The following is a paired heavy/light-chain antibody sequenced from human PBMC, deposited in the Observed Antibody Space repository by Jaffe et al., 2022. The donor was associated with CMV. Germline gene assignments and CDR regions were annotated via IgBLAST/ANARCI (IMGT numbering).Light chain of an antibody. Sequence: AIRITQSPSSLSASTGDRVTITCRASQGISSYLAWYQQKPGKAPKLLIYAASTLQSGVPSRFSGSGSGTDFTLTISCLQSEDFATYYCQQYYSYPLTFGQGTKVEIK. V-gene: IGKV1-8*01. J-gene: IGKJ1*01. CDR1: QGISSY. CDR3: QQYYSYPLT. CDR2: AAS.
Heavy chain of an antibody. CDR3: ARQAESAVTAQYYYYYYMDV. D-gene: IGHD5-18*01. CDR1: GGSISSYY. J-gene: IGHJ6*03. CDR2: IYYSGST. V-gene: IGHV4-59*08. Sequence: QVQLQESGPGLVKPSETLSLTCTVSGGSISSYYWSWIRQPPGKGLEWIGYIYYSGSTNYNPSLKSRVTISVDTSKNQFSLKLSSVTAADTAVYYCARQAESAVTAQYYYYYYMDVWGKGTTVTVSS.